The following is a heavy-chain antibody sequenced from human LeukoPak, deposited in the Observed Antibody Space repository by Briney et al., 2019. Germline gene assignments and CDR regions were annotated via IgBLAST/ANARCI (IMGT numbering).Heavy chain of an antibody. V-gene: IGHV4-39*01. CDR2: IYYSGST. Sequence: PSETLSLTCTVSGGSISSSSYYWGWIRQPPGKGLEWIGSIYYSGSTYYNPSLKSRVTIPVDTSKNQFSLKLSSVTAADTAVYYCARLYSSSSPLGAFDIWGQGTMVTVSS. CDR3: ARLYSSSSPLGAFDI. CDR1: GGSISSSSYY. J-gene: IGHJ3*02. D-gene: IGHD6-6*01.